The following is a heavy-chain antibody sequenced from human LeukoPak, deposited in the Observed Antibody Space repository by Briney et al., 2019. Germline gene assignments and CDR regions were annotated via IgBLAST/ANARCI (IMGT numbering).Heavy chain of an antibody. Sequence: ASVKVSCKASGYTFINYDINWVRQATGQGLEWMGWMNPDSGNTVYAQKFQGRVTFTRTTSISTAYMELSSLRSEDTAVYYCARRGRYDAFDIWGQGTMVTVSS. J-gene: IGHJ3*02. V-gene: IGHV1-8*01. D-gene: IGHD3-16*02. CDR2: MNPDSGNT. CDR3: ARRGRYDAFDI. CDR1: GYTFINYD.